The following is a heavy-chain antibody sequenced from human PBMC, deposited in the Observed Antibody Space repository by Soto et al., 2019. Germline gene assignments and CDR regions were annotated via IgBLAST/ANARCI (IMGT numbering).Heavy chain of an antibody. J-gene: IGHJ6*02. CDR1: GYAFTTYA. Sequence: QVQLVQSGAEEKKPGASVKVSCKASGYAFTTYAVHWVRQAPGQGLEWMGWINAANGDTKYSQKFQGRVTITRDTAANTAYMELTSLRSEDTAVYYCARDGVPPVTRAPPGMDVWGQGTTVTVSS. V-gene: IGHV1-3*05. CDR2: INAANGDT. CDR3: ARDGVPPVTRAPPGMDV. D-gene: IGHD4-17*01.